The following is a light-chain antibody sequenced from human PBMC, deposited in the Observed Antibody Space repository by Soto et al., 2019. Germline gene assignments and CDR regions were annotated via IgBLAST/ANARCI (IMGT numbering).Light chain of an antibody. J-gene: IGLJ2*01. CDR2: SNN. CDR3: ATWDDSLNGMV. Sequence: QLVLTQPPSASGTPGQRVTISCSGSSSNIGRNTVNWYQQFPGTAPKLLIYSNNQRPSGVPDRFSGSKSGTSASLAISGLQSEDEADYYCATWDDSLNGMVFGGGTKLTVL. V-gene: IGLV1-44*01. CDR1: SSNIGRNT.